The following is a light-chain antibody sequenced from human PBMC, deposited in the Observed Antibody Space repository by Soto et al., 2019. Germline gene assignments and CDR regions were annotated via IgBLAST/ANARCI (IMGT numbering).Light chain of an antibody. CDR1: QSVSSN. V-gene: IGKV3-11*01. Sequence: EIVLTQSPATLSLSPGERAALSCRASQSVSSNLAWYHQKPGQAPRLLIYDASKRGPGIPARCTGSGSGTDFTLTSSSLEPEEFEVYFCQQRSNWPSTFGGGTKVEI. CDR2: DAS. J-gene: IGKJ4*01. CDR3: QQRSNWPST.